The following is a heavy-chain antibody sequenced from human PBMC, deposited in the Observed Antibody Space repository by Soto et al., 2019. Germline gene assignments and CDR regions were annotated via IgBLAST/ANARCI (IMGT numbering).Heavy chain of an antibody. Sequence: QVQLQESGPGLVKPPETLSLTCTVSGGSISSYYWSWIRQPPGKGLEWIGYIYYSGSTNYNPSLNSRVTISVDTAKNQSSLRLSAVTAADTAVYYCARHSRVHYDFDYWGQGTLVTVSS. CDR3: ARHSRVHYDFDY. D-gene: IGHD3-3*01. CDR2: IYYSGST. J-gene: IGHJ4*02. CDR1: GGSISSYY. V-gene: IGHV4-59*08.